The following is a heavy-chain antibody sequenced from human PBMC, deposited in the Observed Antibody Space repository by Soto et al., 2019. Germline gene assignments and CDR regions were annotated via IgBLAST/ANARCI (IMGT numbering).Heavy chain of an antibody. D-gene: IGHD2-15*01. Sequence: QVQLVQSGAEVKKPGSSVKVSCKAYGGTFSSYTISWVRQAPGRGLEWMGRIIPILGIANYAQKFQGRVTITADKSTSTAYMALSSLRSEDTAVYYCARTQCGGSCYYHYGMDVWGQGTTVTVSS. CDR1: GGTFSSYT. J-gene: IGHJ6*02. CDR3: ARTQCGGSCYYHYGMDV. CDR2: IIPILGIA. V-gene: IGHV1-69*02.